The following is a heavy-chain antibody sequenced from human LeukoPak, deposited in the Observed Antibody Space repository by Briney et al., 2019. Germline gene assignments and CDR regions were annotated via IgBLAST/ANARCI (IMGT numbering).Heavy chain of an antibody. Sequence: VRXXXXXGXXWLAVMWYDGSHKDYGDSVKGRFTISRDDSKNTLYLQMSSLKVEDTAVYYCATTRAGINFEYWGQGTLVTVSS. CDR3: ATTRAGINFEY. CDR2: MWYDGSHK. J-gene: IGHJ4*02. V-gene: IGHV3-33*03. D-gene: IGHD1-7*01.